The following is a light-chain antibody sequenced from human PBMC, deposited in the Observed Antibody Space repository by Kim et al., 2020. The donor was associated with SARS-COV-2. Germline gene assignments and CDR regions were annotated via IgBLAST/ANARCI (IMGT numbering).Light chain of an antibody. CDR2: KAS. Sequence: DIQMTQSPSTLSASVGDRVTITCRASQTISPWLAWYQQKPGKAPKLLIYKASTLETGVPPRFSGSGSGTELTLTISSLHPDDFATYYCQQYESYPRTFGQRTKVDIK. J-gene: IGKJ1*01. CDR1: QTISPW. CDR3: QQYESYPRT. V-gene: IGKV1-5*03.